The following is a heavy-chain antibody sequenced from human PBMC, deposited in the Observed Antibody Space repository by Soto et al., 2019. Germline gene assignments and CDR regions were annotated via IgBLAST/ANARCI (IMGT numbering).Heavy chain of an antibody. CDR1: GDSISSSNYY. J-gene: IGHJ6*02. V-gene: IGHV4-39*01. D-gene: IGHD6-13*01. Sequence: SETLSLTCTVSGDSISSSNYYWGWILQPPGNGLERIGNIFYSGSTYYHPSLKSPVTISVHTSKNHFSLKLSSVTAADAAIYYCARHEGQQLRYYDYGLDVWGQGAAVPV. CDR3: ARHEGQQLRYYDYGLDV. CDR2: IFYSGST.